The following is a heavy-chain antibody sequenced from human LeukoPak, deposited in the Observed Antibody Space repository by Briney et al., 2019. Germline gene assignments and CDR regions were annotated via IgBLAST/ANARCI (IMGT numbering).Heavy chain of an antibody. CDR2: IYPGDSDT. J-gene: IGHJ4*02. D-gene: IGHD6-19*01. CDR1: GYNFSNYW. Sequence: GESLKISCKGSGYNFSNYWIGWERQMSGKGLEWMGIIYPGDSDTRYSPSFQGQVTISADKSISTAYLQWSSLKASDTAMYYCARRIGSGWYSLDYWGQGTLVTVSS. V-gene: IGHV5-51*01. CDR3: ARRIGSGWYSLDY.